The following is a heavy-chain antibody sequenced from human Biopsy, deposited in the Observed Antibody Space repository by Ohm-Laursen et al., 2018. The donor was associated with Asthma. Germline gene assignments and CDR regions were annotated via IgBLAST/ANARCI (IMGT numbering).Heavy chain of an antibody. V-gene: IGHV1-3*04. D-gene: IGHD3-9*01. CDR1: GYNFISFA. CDR3: ARTYYDFLTGQVKDVFGV. Sequence: ASVKVSCKASGYNFISFAIHWVRQAPGQRLEWMGWVNTGNGDTKYSQKFQGRVTITRDTSVSTAYMELSSLRSEDTAVYYCARTYYDFLTGQVKDVFGVWGQGTMVTVSS. CDR2: VNTGNGDT. J-gene: IGHJ3*01.